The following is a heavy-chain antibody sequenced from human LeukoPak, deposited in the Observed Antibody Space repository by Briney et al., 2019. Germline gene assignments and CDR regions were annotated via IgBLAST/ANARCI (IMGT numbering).Heavy chain of an antibody. V-gene: IGHV4-59*08. D-gene: IGHD6-6*01. J-gene: IGHJ4*02. CDR1: GGSIRSYF. CDR2: VYYSGST. Sequence: PSETLSLTCTVSGGSIRSYFWSWIRQPPGKGLEWIGYVYYSGSTNYNPPLKSRVTISVDTSKKQFSLKLSSVTAADTAVYYCARRPDGTSHFDYWGQGTLVTVSS. CDR3: ARRPDGTSHFDY.